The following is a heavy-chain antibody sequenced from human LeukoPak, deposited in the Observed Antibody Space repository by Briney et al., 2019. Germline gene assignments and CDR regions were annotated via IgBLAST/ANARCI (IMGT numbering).Heavy chain of an antibody. D-gene: IGHD3-22*01. Sequence: GGSLRLSCAASGFTFSSYSMNWVRQAPGKGLEWVSAISSDSNYIYYADSMKGRFTISRDNAKNTLYLQMNSLRAEDTAVYYCARAEGGYYYDSSGNFDYWGQGTLVTVSS. V-gene: IGHV3-21*01. CDR1: GFTFSSYS. CDR3: ARAEGGYYYDSSGNFDY. J-gene: IGHJ4*02. CDR2: ISSDSNYI.